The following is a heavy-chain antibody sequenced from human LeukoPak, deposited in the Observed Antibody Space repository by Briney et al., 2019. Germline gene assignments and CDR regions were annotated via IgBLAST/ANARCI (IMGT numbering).Heavy chain of an antibody. CDR3: ARGGFYGGHFDY. CDR1: GGTFSSYT. V-gene: IGHV1-69*02. J-gene: IGHJ4*02. D-gene: IGHD4-23*01. Sequence: SVKVSCKASGGTFSSYTISWVRQAPGQGLEWMGRIIPILGIANYAQEFQGRVTITADKSTSTAYMELRSLRSDDTAVYYCARGGFYGGHFDYWGQGTLVTVSS. CDR2: IIPILGIA.